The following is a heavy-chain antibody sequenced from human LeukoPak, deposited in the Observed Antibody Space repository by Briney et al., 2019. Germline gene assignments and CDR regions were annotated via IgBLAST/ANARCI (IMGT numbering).Heavy chain of an antibody. CDR1: GFTFSSHG. J-gene: IGHJ6*02. CDR2: IWYDGSIK. CDR3: ARVKGYCSSTSCSPKSGYYYYGMDV. V-gene: IGHV3-33*01. D-gene: IGHD2-2*01. Sequence: GGSLRLSCAASGFTFSSHGMHWVRQAPGNGLEWVAVIWYDGSIKYYADSVKGRFTISRDNAKNSLYLQMNSLRAEDTAVYYCARVKGYCSSTSCSPKSGYYYYGMDVWGQGTTVTVSS.